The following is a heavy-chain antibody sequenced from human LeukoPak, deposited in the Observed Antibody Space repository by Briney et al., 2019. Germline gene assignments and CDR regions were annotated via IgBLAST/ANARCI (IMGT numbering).Heavy chain of an antibody. V-gene: IGHV4-30-4*01. Sequence: SETLSLTCTVSGGSISSGDYYWSWIRQPPGKGLEWIGCIYYSGSTYYNPSLKSRVTISVDTSKNQFSLKLSSVTAADTAVYYCARTTTVVIPAAFDIWGQGTMVTVSS. CDR3: ARTTTVVIPAAFDI. J-gene: IGHJ3*02. D-gene: IGHD4-23*01. CDR2: IYYSGST. CDR1: GGSISSGDYY.